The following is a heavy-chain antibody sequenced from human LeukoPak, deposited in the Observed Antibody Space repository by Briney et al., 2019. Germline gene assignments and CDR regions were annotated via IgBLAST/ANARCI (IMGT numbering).Heavy chain of an antibody. D-gene: IGHD3-22*01. Sequence: GGSLRLSCAASGFTFSSYWMSWVRQAPGKGLEWVANIKQDGSEKYYVDSVKGRFTISRDNAKNSLYLQMNSLRDEDTAVYYCARDEYYYDSSGLPAYWGQGTLVTVSS. V-gene: IGHV3-7*01. J-gene: IGHJ4*02. CDR1: GFTFSSYW. CDR3: ARDEYYYDSSGLPAY. CDR2: IKQDGSEK.